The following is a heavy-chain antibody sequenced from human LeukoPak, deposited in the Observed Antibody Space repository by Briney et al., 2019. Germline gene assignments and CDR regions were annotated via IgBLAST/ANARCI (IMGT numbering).Heavy chain of an antibody. CDR3: VRDATGYPNWFDH. Sequence: GGSLRLSCAASGFTFTSFVMSWVRLAPGKGLEWVAAIRGGGDSTYYADSVKGRFTISRDNSKNTLYLQMNSLRAEDTAGYYCVRDATGYPNWFDHWGQGTPVTVSS. J-gene: IGHJ5*02. D-gene: IGHD3-9*01. CDR1: GFTFTSFV. V-gene: IGHV3-23*01. CDR2: IRGGGDST.